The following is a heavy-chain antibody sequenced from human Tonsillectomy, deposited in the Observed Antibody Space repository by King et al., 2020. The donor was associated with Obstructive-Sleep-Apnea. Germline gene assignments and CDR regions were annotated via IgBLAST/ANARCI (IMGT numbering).Heavy chain of an antibody. Sequence: VQLVESGGGLVQPGGSLRLSFAASGFTFSSYSMNWVPRAPGRGLGWVSYIISIIIPISYPASVKGRFTFSRDNAKNSLYLQMNSLRAEDTAVYYCARGVYSGYDDYWGQGTLVTVSS. J-gene: IGHJ4*02. D-gene: IGHD5-12*01. CDR1: GFTFSSYS. V-gene: IGHV3-48*04. CDR3: ARGVYSGYDDY. CDR2: IISIIIPI.